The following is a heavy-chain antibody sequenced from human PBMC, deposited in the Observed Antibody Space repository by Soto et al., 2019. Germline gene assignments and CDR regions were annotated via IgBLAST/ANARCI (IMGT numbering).Heavy chain of an antibody. CDR3: ARSLGKRGTDIDY. J-gene: IGHJ4*02. Sequence: PETRAPTCTVSGASMNCDYWSWIRQPPGKGLELLGYVYYTGRTNYNTSLKRPIPISVYTSQKKFSLSLSSVNAADTAGYFCARSLGKRGTDIDYWGQGTLVTIAA. V-gene: IGHV4-59*01. CDR2: VYYTGRT. D-gene: IGHD1-26*01. CDR1: GASMNCDY.